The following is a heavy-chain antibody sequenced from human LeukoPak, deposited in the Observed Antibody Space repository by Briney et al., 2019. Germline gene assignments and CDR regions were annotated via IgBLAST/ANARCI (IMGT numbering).Heavy chain of an antibody. Sequence: SETLSLTCTVSGYFISSGYYWGWIRQPPGKGLEWIGSIFHSGSTHYNPPLKSRVTISVDTSKNQFSLKLSSVTAADTAVYYCARDPVGATPNNWFDPWGQGALVTVSS. V-gene: IGHV4-38-2*02. D-gene: IGHD1-26*01. CDR2: IFHSGST. CDR3: ARDPVGATPNNWFDP. CDR1: GYFISSGYY. J-gene: IGHJ5*02.